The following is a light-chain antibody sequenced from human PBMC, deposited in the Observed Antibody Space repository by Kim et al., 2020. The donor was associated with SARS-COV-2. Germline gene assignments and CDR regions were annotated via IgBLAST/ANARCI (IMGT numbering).Light chain of an antibody. J-gene: IGKJ4*01. CDR1: QDISRW. CDR2: ITS. CDR3: QQSASFPLT. Sequence: ASVGDRVTITCRASQDISRWLAWYQQKPGKAPLLLISITSSLQSGVPSRFSGSGSGTDFTLTISSLQPEDFATYYCQQSASFPLTFGGGTKVDIK. V-gene: IGKV1D-12*01.